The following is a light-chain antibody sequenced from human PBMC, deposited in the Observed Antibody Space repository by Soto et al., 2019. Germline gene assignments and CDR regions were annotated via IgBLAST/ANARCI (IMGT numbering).Light chain of an antibody. CDR2: SAS. Sequence: EIVRTQSPATLSVSPRERATLSCTASHSISTELAWYQQKPGQPPRLLIYSASTRATGVPARFTGSGSGSEFTLTISGLQSEDFAVYYCQQGHNWPLTFGQGTRLEI. V-gene: IGKV3-15*01. CDR1: HSISTE. CDR3: QQGHNWPLT. J-gene: IGKJ2*01.